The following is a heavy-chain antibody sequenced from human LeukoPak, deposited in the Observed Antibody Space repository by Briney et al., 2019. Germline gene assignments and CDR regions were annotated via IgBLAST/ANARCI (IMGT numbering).Heavy chain of an antibody. J-gene: IGHJ4*02. D-gene: IGHD4-17*01. CDR2: INPNSGGT. CDR1: GYTFTGYY. Sequence: GASAKVSCKASGYTFTGYYMHWVRQAPGQGLEWMGRINPNSGGTNYAQKFQGRVTMTRDTSISTAYMELSRLRSDDTAVYYCARQMTTVTTSPLGYWGQGTLVTVSS. V-gene: IGHV1-2*06. CDR3: ARQMTTVTTSPLGY.